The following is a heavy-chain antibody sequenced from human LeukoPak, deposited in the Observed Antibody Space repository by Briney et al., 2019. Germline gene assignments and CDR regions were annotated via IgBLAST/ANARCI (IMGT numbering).Heavy chain of an antibody. CDR1: GFTFSSYS. Sequence: GGSLRLSCAASGFTFSSYSMNWGRQAPGKGLEWVSYISSSSSTIYYADSVKGRVTISRDNAKNSLYLQMNGLRDEDTAVYYCARGGPNYDSSGYWPLDFDYWGQGTPVTVSS. CDR2: ISSSSSTI. J-gene: IGHJ4*02. CDR3: ARGGPNYDSSGYWPLDFDY. D-gene: IGHD3-22*01. V-gene: IGHV3-48*02.